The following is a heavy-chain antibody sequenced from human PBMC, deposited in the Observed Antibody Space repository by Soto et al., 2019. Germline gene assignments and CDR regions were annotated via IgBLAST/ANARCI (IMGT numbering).Heavy chain of an antibody. CDR1: GFTFSSYA. CDR3: AKERGNRKSKDTMIVVVITTPPDY. D-gene: IGHD3-22*01. J-gene: IGHJ4*02. V-gene: IGHV3-23*01. Sequence: GGSLRLSCAASGFTFSSYAMSWVRQAPGKGLEWVSAISGSGGSTYYADSVKGRFTISRDNSKNTLYLQMNSLRAEDTAVYYCAKERGNRKSKDTMIVVVITTPPDYWGQGTLVTVSS. CDR2: ISGSGGST.